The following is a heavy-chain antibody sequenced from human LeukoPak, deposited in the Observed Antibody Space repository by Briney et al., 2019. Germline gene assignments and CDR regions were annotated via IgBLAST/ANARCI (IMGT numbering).Heavy chain of an antibody. CDR3: ARQLSAGTPLWFDP. D-gene: IGHD6-13*01. V-gene: IGHV4-39*01. CDR2: IYYSGST. Sequence: SETLSLTCTVSAGSISSSTYSWGWIRQPPGKGLEWIGSIYYSGSTYYNPSLKSRVTISVDTSKNQFSLKLSSVTAADTAVYYCARQLSAGTPLWFDPWGQGTLVTVSS. J-gene: IGHJ5*02. CDR1: AGSISSSTYS.